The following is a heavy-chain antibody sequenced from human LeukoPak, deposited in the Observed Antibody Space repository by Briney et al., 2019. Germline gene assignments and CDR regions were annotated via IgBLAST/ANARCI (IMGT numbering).Heavy chain of an antibody. D-gene: IGHD4-23*01. CDR1: GFTFSDHY. CDR2: INHSGST. V-gene: IGHV4-34*01. CDR3: ARARWPYYYYYGMDV. J-gene: IGHJ6*02. Sequence: GSLRLSCAASGFTFSDHYMDWVRQPPGKGLEWIGEINHSGSTNYNPSLKSRVTISVDTSKNQFSLKLSSVTAADTAVYYCARARWPYYYYYGMDVWGQGTTVTVSS.